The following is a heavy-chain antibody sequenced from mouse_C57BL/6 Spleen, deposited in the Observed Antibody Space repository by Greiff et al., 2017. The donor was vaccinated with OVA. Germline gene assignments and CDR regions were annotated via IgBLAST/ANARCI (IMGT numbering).Heavy chain of an antibody. CDR1: GFTFSDYY. Sequence: EVKLVESGGGLVQPGGSLKLSCAASGFTFSDYYMYWVRQTPEKRLEWVAYISNGGGSTYYPDTVKGRFTISRDNAKNTLYLQMSRLKSEDTAMYYCARRGGSAWFAYWGQGTLVTVSA. CDR2: ISNGGGST. J-gene: IGHJ3*01. CDR3: ARRGGSAWFAY. V-gene: IGHV5-12*01.